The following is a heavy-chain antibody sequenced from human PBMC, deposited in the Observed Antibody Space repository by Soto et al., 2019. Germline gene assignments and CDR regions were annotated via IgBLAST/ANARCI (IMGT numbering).Heavy chain of an antibody. J-gene: IGHJ4*02. Sequence: GGSLRLSCAASEFTFSNYAMSWVRQAPGKGLEWVSAISGSGGSTYYADSVKGRFTISRDNSKNTLYLQMNSLRAEDTAVYYCAKNYGDYLYDYWGQGTLVTVSS. D-gene: IGHD4-17*01. CDR3: AKNYGDYLYDY. CDR1: EFTFSNYA. V-gene: IGHV3-23*01. CDR2: ISGSGGST.